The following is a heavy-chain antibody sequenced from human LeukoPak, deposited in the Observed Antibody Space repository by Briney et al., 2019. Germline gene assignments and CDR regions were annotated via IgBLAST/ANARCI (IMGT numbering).Heavy chain of an antibody. D-gene: IGHD2-15*01. CDR2: INHSGST. V-gene: IGHV4-34*01. CDR3: ARSGKLLRWLDP. J-gene: IGHJ5*02. Sequence: SETLSLTCAVYGGSFSGYYWTWIRQPPGKGLEWIGEINHSGSTNYNPSLKSRVTISVDTSKNQFSLKLSSVTAADTAVYYCARSGKLLRWLDPWGQGTLVTVSS. CDR1: GGSFSGYY.